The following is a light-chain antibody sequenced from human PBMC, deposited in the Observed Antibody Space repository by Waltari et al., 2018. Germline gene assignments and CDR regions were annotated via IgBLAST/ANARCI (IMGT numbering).Light chain of an antibody. Sequence: SYELTQPPSVSVSPGQTASITCSGDILGNKYASWYQQKQGQSPLLVIYQDTKRPSEIPELFSGSKSANAATLTITGTQAVDEADYYCQALGTGAWVFGGGTKLTVL. J-gene: IGLJ3*02. CDR2: QDT. CDR1: ILGNKY. V-gene: IGLV3-1*01. CDR3: QALGTGAWV.